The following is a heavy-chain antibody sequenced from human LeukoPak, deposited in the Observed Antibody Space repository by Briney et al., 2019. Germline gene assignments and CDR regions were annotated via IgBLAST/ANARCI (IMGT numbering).Heavy chain of an antibody. D-gene: IGHD1-26*01. CDR1: GGSISSFY. V-gene: IGHV4-59*01. CDR2: IYHSEST. J-gene: IGHJ4*02. CDR3: ARGTSYSGATFLY. Sequence: SETLSLTCTVSGGSISSFYWNWIRQPPGRGLEWIGYIYHSESTNYNPSLKGRVTISADTSKNQFSLKLSSVTAADTAVYYCARGTSYSGATFLYWGQGTLVTVSS.